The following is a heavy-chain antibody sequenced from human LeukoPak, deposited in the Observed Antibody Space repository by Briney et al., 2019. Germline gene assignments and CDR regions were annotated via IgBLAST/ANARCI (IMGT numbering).Heavy chain of an antibody. CDR1: GGSISSNNW. CDR2: IYHSGSP. V-gene: IGHV4-4*02. J-gene: IGHJ4*02. Sequence: SGALSLTCAVSGGSISSNNWWGWVRQPPGKGLEWIGEIYHSGSPNYNPSLKSRVTISVDKSRNHFSLNLSSVTAADTAVYYCARVNINNWHSCDYWGQGTLVTVSS. CDR3: ARVNINNWHSCDY. D-gene: IGHD1-1*01.